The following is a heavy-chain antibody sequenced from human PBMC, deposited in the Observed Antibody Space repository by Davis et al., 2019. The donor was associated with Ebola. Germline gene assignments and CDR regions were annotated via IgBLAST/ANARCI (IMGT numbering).Heavy chain of an antibody. V-gene: IGHV3-11*04. Sequence: GESLKISCAASGFTFSDYYMSWIRQAPGKGLEWVSYISSSGSTIYYADSVKGRFTISRDNAKNSLYLQMNSLRAEDTAVYYCARGRCSSTSCYYYYYMDVWGKGTTVTVSS. CDR3: ARGRCSSTSCYYYYYMDV. CDR1: GFTFSDYY. D-gene: IGHD2-2*01. J-gene: IGHJ6*03. CDR2: ISSSGSTI.